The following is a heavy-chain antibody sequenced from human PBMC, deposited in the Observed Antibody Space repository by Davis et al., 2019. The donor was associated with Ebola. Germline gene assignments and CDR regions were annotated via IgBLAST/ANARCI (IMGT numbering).Heavy chain of an antibody. CDR3: ARGRGVIAARLDY. CDR2: IYYSGST. Sequence: SETLSLTCAVYGGSFSGYYWSWIRQPPGKGLEWIGYIYYSGSTNYNPSLKSRVTISVDTSKNQFSLKLSSVTAADTAVYYCARGRGVIAARLDYWGQGTLVTVSS. CDR1: GGSFSGYY. D-gene: IGHD6-6*01. J-gene: IGHJ4*02. V-gene: IGHV4-59*01.